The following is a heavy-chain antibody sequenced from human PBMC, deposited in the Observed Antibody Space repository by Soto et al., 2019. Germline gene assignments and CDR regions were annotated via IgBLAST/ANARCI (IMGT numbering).Heavy chain of an antibody. CDR2: INPNSGGT. Sequence: QEQLVQSGAEVKKPGASVKVSCKASGYTFSGYYIHWLRQAPGQGLEWMGWINPNSGGTNYAQKFQGSVSVTRDTPTSTAYMELSRLTSDDTAVYYCARSLTEGYCTIYGCYTRPRYGMDVWGQGTTVTVSS. CDR1: GYTFSGYY. CDR3: ARSLTEGYCTIYGCYTRPRYGMDV. D-gene: IGHD2-2*02. V-gene: IGHV1-2*02. J-gene: IGHJ6*02.